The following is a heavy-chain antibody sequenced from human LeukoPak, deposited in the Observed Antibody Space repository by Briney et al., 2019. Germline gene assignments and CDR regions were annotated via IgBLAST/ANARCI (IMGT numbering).Heavy chain of an antibody. D-gene: IGHD3-16*01. CDR1: GGSINNYF. Sequence: SETLSLTCAVSGGSINNYFWGWIRQPPGKGLEWIGYISYSGSTNYNPSLKSRVTISVDTSKNQFSLKLNSVTTADTAVYYCARDNYGGVTKFDPWGQGTLVTVSS. CDR3: ARDNYGGVTKFDP. J-gene: IGHJ5*02. CDR2: ISYSGST. V-gene: IGHV4-59*01.